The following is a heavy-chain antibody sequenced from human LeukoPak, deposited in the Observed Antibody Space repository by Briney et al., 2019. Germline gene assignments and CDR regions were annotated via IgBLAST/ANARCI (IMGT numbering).Heavy chain of an antibody. CDR3: ARKTVVGSYFDY. J-gene: IGHJ4*02. V-gene: IGHV3-7*03. CDR2: IKQDGSDK. D-gene: IGHD4-23*01. CDR1: GFTYSAYW. Sequence: GGSLRLSCAASGFTYSAYWMSWVRQAPGKGLEWVANIKQDGSDKYYVDSVKGRFTISRDNAKNSLYLQMNSLRAEDTAVYYCARKTVVGSYFDYWGQGTPVTVSS.